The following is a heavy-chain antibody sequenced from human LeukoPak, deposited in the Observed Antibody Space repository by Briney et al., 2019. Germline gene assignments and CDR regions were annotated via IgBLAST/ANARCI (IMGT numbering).Heavy chain of an antibody. CDR3: VRGSTDWNGMDV. V-gene: IGHV3-74*01. J-gene: IGHJ6*02. CDR2: IDPNGRHT. CDR1: GFTFSNHY. D-gene: IGHD6-19*01. Sequence: PGGSLRLSCAASGFTFSNHYMHWVRQAPGKGLVSVSRIDPNGRHTSYADSVKGRFTISRDNAKNTLYLQMNTLGAEDTALYYCVRGSTDWNGMDVWGQGTTVTVSS.